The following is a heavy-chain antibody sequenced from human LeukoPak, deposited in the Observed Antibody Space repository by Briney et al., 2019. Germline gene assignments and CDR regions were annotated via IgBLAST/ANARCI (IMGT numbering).Heavy chain of an antibody. D-gene: IGHD1-26*01. Sequence: SETLSLTCTVSGYSISSGYYWSWIRQPAGKGLEWIGRVYTSGSTNYNPSLKSRVTMSIDTSKNQFSLKLSSVTAADTAVYYCARAAHSGSLAPFDYWGQGTLVTVSS. CDR1: GYSISSGYY. CDR2: VYTSGST. J-gene: IGHJ4*02. CDR3: ARAAHSGSLAPFDY. V-gene: IGHV4-4*07.